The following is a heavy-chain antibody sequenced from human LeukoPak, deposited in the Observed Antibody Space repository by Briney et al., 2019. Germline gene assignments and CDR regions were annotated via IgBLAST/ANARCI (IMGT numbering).Heavy chain of an antibody. CDR1: AGSFSGHY. CDR3: ARGLPRGYYGSGSRFDP. V-gene: IGHV4-34*01. D-gene: IGHD3-10*01. CDR2: INHSGST. J-gene: IGHJ5*02. Sequence: SETLSLTRAVYAGSFSGHYCSWIRQPPGKGLEWMGEINHSGSTNYNPSLKSRVIISVDTSKNQCSLKLSSVTAADTAVYYCARGLPRGYYGSGSRFDPWGQGTLVTVSS.